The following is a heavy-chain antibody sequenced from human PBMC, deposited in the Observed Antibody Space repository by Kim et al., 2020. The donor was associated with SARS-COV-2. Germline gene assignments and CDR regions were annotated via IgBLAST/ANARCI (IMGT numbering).Heavy chain of an antibody. Sequence: GGSLRLSCAASGLTFSSYGMHWVRQAPGKGLEWVAVISYDGSNKYYADSVKGRFTISRDNSKNTLYLQMNSLRAEDTAVYYCAREVGGNSGFSLSFDYWGQGALVTVSS. J-gene: IGHJ4*02. CDR1: GLTFSSYG. CDR3: AREVGGNSGFSLSFDY. V-gene: IGHV3-33*05. CDR2: ISYDGSNK. D-gene: IGHD5-12*01.